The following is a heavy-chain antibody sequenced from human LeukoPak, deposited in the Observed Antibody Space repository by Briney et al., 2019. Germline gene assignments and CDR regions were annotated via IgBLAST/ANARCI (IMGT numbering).Heavy chain of an antibody. J-gene: IGHJ4*02. CDR2: ISWNSSSK. CDR1: GFTFDDYA. D-gene: IGHD6-19*01. V-gene: IGHV3-9*01. Sequence: GGSLRLSCAASGFTFDDYAMHWVRQAPGKGLEWVSGISWNSSSKGYADSVKGRFTISRDNAKNSLYLQMNSLRAEDTALYYCAKGEGIAVAGTTFSYWGQGTLVTVSS. CDR3: AKGEGIAVAGTTFSY.